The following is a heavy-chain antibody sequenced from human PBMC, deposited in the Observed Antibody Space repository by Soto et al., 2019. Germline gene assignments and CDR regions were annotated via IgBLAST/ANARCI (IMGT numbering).Heavy chain of an antibody. J-gene: IGHJ1*01. CDR2: SNPTTEDT. Sequence: QGQLAQSGPEVKKPGASVKVSCKASGYTFTAYYMHWVRRAPGQGLEWIGWSNPTTEDTKYGQTFQASLTLSRDRSNATAYLELTNLTSDATAVYYCARPRRVGAAARDPLELWGQGTLVTVSS. CDR1: GYTFTAYY. V-gene: IGHV1-2*02. CDR3: ARPRRVGAAARDPLEL. D-gene: IGHD2-15*01.